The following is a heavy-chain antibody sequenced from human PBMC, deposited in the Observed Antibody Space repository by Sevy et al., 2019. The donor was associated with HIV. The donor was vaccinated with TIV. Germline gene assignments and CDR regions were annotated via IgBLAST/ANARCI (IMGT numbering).Heavy chain of an antibody. CDR3: ASTRVLAVYGSGSYYNRFDY. CDR1: GGSFSGYY. CDR2: INHSGST. D-gene: IGHD3-10*01. V-gene: IGHV4-34*01. J-gene: IGHJ4*02. Sequence: SEILSLTCAVYGGSFSGYYWSWIRQPPGKGLEWIGEINHSGSTNYNPSLKSRVTISVDTSKNQFSLKLSSVTAADTAVYYSASTRVLAVYGSGSYYNRFDYWGQGTLVTVSS.